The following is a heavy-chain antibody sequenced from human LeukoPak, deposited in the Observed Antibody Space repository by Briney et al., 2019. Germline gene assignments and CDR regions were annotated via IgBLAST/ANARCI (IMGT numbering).Heavy chain of an antibody. J-gene: IGHJ4*02. Sequence: SVKVSCKASGFTFTSSAVQWVRQARGQRLEWIGWIVVGSGNTNYAQKFQERVTITRDMSTSTAYMELSSLRSEDTAVYCCAADQWAYYYDSSGYGAGYWGQGTLVTVSS. V-gene: IGHV1-58*01. CDR1: GFTFTSSA. CDR2: IVVGSGNT. CDR3: AADQWAYYYDSSGYGAGY. D-gene: IGHD3-22*01.